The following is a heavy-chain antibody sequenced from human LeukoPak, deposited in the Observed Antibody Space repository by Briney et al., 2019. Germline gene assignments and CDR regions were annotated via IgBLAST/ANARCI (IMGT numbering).Heavy chain of an antibody. CDR3: AHISSSWPDY. CDR2: IWYDGSNK. J-gene: IGHJ4*02. Sequence: GGSLRLSCAASGFAFSSYGMHWVRQAPGKGLEWVALIWYDGSNKYYADSVKGRFTISRDSSKNTLYLQMNSLRAEDTAVYYCAHISSSWPDYWGQGTLVTVSS. V-gene: IGHV3-33*01. D-gene: IGHD6-13*01. CDR1: GFAFSSYG.